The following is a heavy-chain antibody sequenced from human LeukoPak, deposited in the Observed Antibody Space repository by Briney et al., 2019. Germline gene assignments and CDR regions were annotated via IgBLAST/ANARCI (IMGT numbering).Heavy chain of an antibody. Sequence: PGGSLRLSCAASGFTFSSYAMSWVRQAPGKGLEWVSAIIGSGGSTYYADSVKGRVTISRDNSKNTLYLQMNSLRAEDTAVYYCAKDRGLIVATILGYWGQGTLVTVSS. CDR3: AKDRGLIVATILGY. D-gene: IGHD5-12*01. CDR1: GFTFSSYA. CDR2: IIGSGGST. V-gene: IGHV3-23*01. J-gene: IGHJ4*02.